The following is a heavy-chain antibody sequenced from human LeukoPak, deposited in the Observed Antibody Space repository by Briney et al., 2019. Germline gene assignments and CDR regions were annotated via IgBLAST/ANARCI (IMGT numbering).Heavy chain of an antibody. CDR1: GFTVSSNY. Sequence: GGSPRLSCAASGFTVSSNYMSWVRQAPGKGLEWVSVIYSGGSTYYADSVKDRFTISRDNSKNTLYLQMNSLRAEDTAVYYCARDLPYGMDVWGQGTTVTVSS. J-gene: IGHJ6*02. CDR3: ARDLPYGMDV. V-gene: IGHV3-53*01. CDR2: IYSGGST.